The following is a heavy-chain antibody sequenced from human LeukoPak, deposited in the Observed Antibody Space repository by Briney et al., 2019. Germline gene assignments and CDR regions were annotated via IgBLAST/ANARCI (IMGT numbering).Heavy chain of an antibody. V-gene: IGHV3-30*02. CDR1: GFSFSSYG. CDR3: AKDPTEWELRVIHAFDI. CDR2: IWYDGSNQ. J-gene: IGHJ3*02. D-gene: IGHD1-26*01. Sequence: GGSLRLSCAAAGFSFSSYGMHWVRQAPGKGLEWVAFIWYDGSNQDYADSVKGRFTISRDNSKNTLDLQMNSLRAEDTAVYYCAKDPTEWELRVIHAFDIWGQGTMVTVSS.